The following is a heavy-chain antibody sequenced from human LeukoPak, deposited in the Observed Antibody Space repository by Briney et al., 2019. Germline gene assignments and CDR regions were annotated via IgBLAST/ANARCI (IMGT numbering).Heavy chain of an antibody. CDR2: IYYSGST. J-gene: IGHJ4*02. V-gene: IGHV4-59*12. CDR3: ARMAGIAVAGTRDY. Sequence: SETLSLTCTVSGGSISSYYWSWIRQPPGKGLEWIGYIYYSGSTNYNPSLKSRVTISVDTSKNQFSLKLSSVTAADTAVYYCARMAGIAVAGTRDYWGQGTLVTVSS. CDR1: GGSISSYY. D-gene: IGHD6-19*01.